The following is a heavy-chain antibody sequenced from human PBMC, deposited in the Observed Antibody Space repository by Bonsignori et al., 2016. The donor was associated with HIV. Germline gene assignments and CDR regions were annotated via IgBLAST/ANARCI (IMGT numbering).Heavy chain of an antibody. Sequence: WVRQAPGQGLEWMGGIIPILGIANYAQKFQGRVTITADESTSTAYMELSSLRSEDTAVYYCAREGDVYSSGRYYFDYWGQGTLVTVSS. J-gene: IGHJ4*02. CDR3: AREGDVYSSGRYYFDY. V-gene: IGHV1-69*10. D-gene: IGHD6-19*01. CDR2: IIPILGIA.